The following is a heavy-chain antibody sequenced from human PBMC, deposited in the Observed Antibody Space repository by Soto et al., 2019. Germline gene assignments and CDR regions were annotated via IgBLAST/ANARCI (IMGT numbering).Heavy chain of an antibody. D-gene: IGHD5-18*01. Sequence: QVQLVQSGAEVKKPGSSVKVSCKASGGTFSSYTISWVRQAPGQGLEWMGRIIPILGIANYAQKFQGRVTINADKSTSTAYIELSSLISEDTAVYYCASSPEWIQLWANWFDPWGQGSLVTVSS. V-gene: IGHV1-69*02. CDR1: GGTFSSYT. CDR3: ASSPEWIQLWANWFDP. J-gene: IGHJ5*02. CDR2: IIPILGIA.